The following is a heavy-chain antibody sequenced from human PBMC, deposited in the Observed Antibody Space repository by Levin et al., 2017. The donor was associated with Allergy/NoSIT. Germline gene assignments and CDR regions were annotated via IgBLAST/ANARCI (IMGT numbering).Heavy chain of an antibody. J-gene: IGHJ4*02. V-gene: IGHV3-21*01. D-gene: IGHD6-6*01. Sequence: LSLTCAASGFTFSSSSMNWVRQAPGKGLEWVSSISSSSSYIYYADSVKGRFTISRDNAKNSLYLQMNSLRAEDTAVYYCARALEQLADFDYWGQGTLVTVSS. CDR1: GFTFSSSS. CDR3: ARALEQLADFDY. CDR2: ISSSSSYI.